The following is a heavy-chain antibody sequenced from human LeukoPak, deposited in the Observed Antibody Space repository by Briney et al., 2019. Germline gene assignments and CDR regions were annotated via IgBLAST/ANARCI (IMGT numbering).Heavy chain of an antibody. Sequence: SRTLSLTCASSGDSVSSYSAAWNWIRQSPSRGLEWLGRTYYRSKWYNDYAVSVKSRITINPDTSKNQFSLQLNSVTPEDTAVYYCARAYCSGGSCYEWFDPWGQGTLVTVSS. J-gene: IGHJ5*02. D-gene: IGHD2-15*01. CDR2: TYYRSKWYN. CDR3: ARAYCSGGSCYEWFDP. V-gene: IGHV6-1*01. CDR1: GDSVSSYSAA.